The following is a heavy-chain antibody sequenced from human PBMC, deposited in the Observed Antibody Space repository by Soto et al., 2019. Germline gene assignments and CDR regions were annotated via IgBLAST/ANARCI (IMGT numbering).Heavy chain of an antibody. V-gene: IGHV3-30-3*01. CDR1: GFTFSSYP. J-gene: IGHJ6*02. CDR3: TRDPIAAAAWPYYYGMDV. CDR2: ISYDGSNK. D-gene: IGHD6-13*01. Sequence: PGVSLRLSCAASGFTFSSYPIHCVLHHPGKGLEWVAVISYDGSNKYYADSVKGRFTISRDNSKNTLYLQMNSLRAEDTAVYFCTRDPIAAAAWPYYYGMDVWGQGT.